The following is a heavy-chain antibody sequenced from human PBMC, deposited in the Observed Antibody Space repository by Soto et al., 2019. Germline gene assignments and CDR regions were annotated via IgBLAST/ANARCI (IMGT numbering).Heavy chain of an antibody. CDR2: IYYSGST. J-gene: IGHJ6*02. CDR1: GGTISSYY. V-gene: IGHV4-59*01. Sequence: PSETLSLTCTGSGGTISSYYWSWIRQPPGKGLEWIGYIYYSGSTNYNPSLKSRVTISVDTSKNQFSLKLSSVTAADTAVYYCARYYDFWSDGDIDYYYYGMDVWGQGTTVTVSS. CDR3: ARYYDFWSDGDIDYYYYGMDV. D-gene: IGHD3-3*01.